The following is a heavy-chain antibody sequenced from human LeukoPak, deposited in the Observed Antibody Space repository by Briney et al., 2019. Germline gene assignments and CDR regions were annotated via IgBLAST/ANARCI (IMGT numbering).Heavy chain of an antibody. D-gene: IGHD7-27*01. CDR1: GFTFSSYW. V-gene: IGHV3-74*01. CDR2: VKSDGSNT. CDR3: ARGDHSFWGFPH. J-gene: IGHJ4*02. Sequence: PGGSLRLSCVAPGFTFSSYWMHWVPHVPGKGLMWVSPVKSDGSNTNYADSVKGRFTISRDNAKNTLYLQMNSLRADDTAVYYCARGDHSFWGFPHWGQGTLVTVSS.